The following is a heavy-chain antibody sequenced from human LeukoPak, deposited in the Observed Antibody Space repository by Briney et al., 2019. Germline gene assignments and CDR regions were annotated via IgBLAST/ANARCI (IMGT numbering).Heavy chain of an antibody. J-gene: IGHJ4*02. CDR2: IYYSGST. CDR1: GGSISSYY. D-gene: IGHD7-27*01. V-gene: IGHV4-59*01. CDR3: ARENRGFDY. Sequence: SETLSLTCTVSGGSISSYYWSWIRQPPGKGLEWVGYIYYSGSTNYNPSLKSRVTISVDTSKNQFSLKLSSVTAADTAVYYCARENRGFDYWGQGTLVTVSS.